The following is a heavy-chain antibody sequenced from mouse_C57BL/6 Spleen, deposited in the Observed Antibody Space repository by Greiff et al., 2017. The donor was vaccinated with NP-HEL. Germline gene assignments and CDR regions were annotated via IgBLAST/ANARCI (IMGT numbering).Heavy chain of an antibody. J-gene: IGHJ2*01. CDR2: IDPEDGDT. CDR1: GFTIKDYY. CDR3: TTEGWVVIATVVFDY. D-gene: IGHD1-1*01. Sequence: EVQLQQSGAELVRPGASVKLSCTASGFTIKDYYMHWVKQRPEQGLEWIGRIDPEDGDTEYAPKFQGKATMTADTSSNTAYLQLSSLTSEDTAVYYYTTEGWVVIATVVFDYWGQGTPLTVSS. V-gene: IGHV14-1*01.